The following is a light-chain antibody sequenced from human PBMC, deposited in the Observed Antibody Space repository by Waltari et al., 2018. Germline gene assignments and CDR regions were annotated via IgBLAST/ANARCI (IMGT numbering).Light chain of an antibody. CDR2: EGS. V-gene: IGLV2-23*01. CDR3: CSYAVSSWV. Sequence: QSALTQPASVSGSPGQPNTIPCTGTSSDVGRYNFVSWYQQHPGNAPILMIYEGSKRPSGVSKRFSGSKSGNTASLTISGLQAEDEADYYCCSYAVSSWVFGGGTKLTVL. CDR1: SSDVGRYNF. J-gene: IGLJ3*02.